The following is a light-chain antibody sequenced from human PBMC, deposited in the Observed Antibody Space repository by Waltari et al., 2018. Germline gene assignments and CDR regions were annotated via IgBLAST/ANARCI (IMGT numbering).Light chain of an antibody. CDR1: SSNIGAGFN. CDR3: QSYDRSLSGYV. Sequence: QSVLTQPPSVSGAPGQRVTISCTGSSSNIGAGFNVHWYQHLPGAAPKLVIFSDNNRPSGVPCRFSGSKSGTSASLAITGLQAEDEADYYCQSYDRSLSGYVFGPVTKVTVL. J-gene: IGLJ1*01. V-gene: IGLV1-40*01. CDR2: SDN.